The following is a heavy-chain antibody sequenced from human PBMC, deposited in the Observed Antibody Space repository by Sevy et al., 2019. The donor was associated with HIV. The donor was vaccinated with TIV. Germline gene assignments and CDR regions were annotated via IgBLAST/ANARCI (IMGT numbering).Heavy chain of an antibody. CDR1: GYTFTGYG. V-gene: IGHV1-18*01. J-gene: IGHJ6*02. CDR3: LTGRYYYYGMDV. D-gene: IGHD3-9*01. Sequence: ASVKVSCKASGYTFTGYGISWVRQAPGQGLEWMGWISAYNGNTNYAQKLQGRVTMTTDTSTSTAYMELRSLRSDDTAVYYCLTGRYYYYGMDVWGQGSTVTVSS. CDR2: ISAYNGNT.